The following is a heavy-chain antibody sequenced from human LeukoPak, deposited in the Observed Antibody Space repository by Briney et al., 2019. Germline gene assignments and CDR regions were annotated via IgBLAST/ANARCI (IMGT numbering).Heavy chain of an antibody. CDR3: ARQPYMVRGVIINYYFDY. Sequence: GGSLRLSCAASGFTFSSYEMNWVRQAPGKGLEWVSYISSSGSTIYYADSVKGRFTISRDNAKNSLYLQMNSLRAEDTAVYYCARQPYMVRGVIINYYFDYWGQGTLVTVSS. J-gene: IGHJ4*02. V-gene: IGHV3-48*03. D-gene: IGHD3-10*01. CDR1: GFTFSSYE. CDR2: ISSSGSTI.